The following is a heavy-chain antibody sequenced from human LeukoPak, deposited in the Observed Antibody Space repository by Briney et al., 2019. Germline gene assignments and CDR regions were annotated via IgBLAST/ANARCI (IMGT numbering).Heavy chain of an antibody. Sequence: SETLSLTCTVSGGSISSGSYFWSWVRQPAGKGLEWIGRIYTSGSTNYNPSLKSRVTISVDTSKNQFSLKLSSVTAADTAVYYCARDTGVGTTVLIYWGQGTLVTVSS. CDR3: ARDTGVGTTVLIY. J-gene: IGHJ4*02. V-gene: IGHV4-61*02. CDR2: IYTSGST. CDR1: GGSISSGSYF. D-gene: IGHD1-26*01.